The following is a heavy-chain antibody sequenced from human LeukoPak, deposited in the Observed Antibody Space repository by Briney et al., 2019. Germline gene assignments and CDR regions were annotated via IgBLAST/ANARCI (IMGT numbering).Heavy chain of an antibody. CDR1: GASISTYY. CDR2: IDYSGNT. CDR3: AREVLAASLKSYNWFDP. D-gene: IGHD3-3*02. J-gene: IGHJ5*02. V-gene: IGHV4-59*01. Sequence: KTSETLSLTCTVSGASISTYYWGWIRQPPGKGLEWIGYIDYSGNTNYNPSLRSRVTILVDTSKNQFSLRLSSVTAADTAVYYCAREVLAASLKSYNWFDPWGQGTLVTVSS.